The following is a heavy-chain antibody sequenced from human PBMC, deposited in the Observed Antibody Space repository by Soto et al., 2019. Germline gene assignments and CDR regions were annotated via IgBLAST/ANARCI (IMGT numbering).Heavy chain of an antibody. CDR1: GGSISSRSNY. CDR3: ARLLLAGTFYYYMDV. Sequence: SETLSLTCTVSGGSISSRSNYWGWIRQPPGKGLEWIASIYYSGSTYYNPSLKSRVTISVDTSKNQFSLKLSSVTAADTAVYYCARLLLAGTFYYYMDVCGKGTTVTVS. J-gene: IGHJ6*03. CDR2: IYYSGST. V-gene: IGHV4-39*01. D-gene: IGHD6-19*01.